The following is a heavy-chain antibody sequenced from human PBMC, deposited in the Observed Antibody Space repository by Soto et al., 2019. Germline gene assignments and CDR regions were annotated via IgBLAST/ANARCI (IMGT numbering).Heavy chain of an antibody. J-gene: IGHJ6*02. CDR3: ARTGIAAGFYGMDV. V-gene: IGHV4-39*01. D-gene: IGHD6-13*01. CDR1: GGYISSSSYY. CDR2: IYYSGST. Sequence: SETLSLTCTVSGGYISSSSYYWGWIRQPPGKGLEWIGSIYYSGSTYYNPSLKSRVTISVDTSKNQFSLKLSSVTAADTAVYYCARTGIAAGFYGMDVWGQGTTVTVSS.